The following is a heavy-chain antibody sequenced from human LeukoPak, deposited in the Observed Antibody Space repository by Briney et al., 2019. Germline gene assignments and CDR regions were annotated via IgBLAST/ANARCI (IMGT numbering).Heavy chain of an antibody. D-gene: IGHD1-26*01. Sequence: GGSLRLSCAASGFTFSSYGMHWVRQAPGKGLEGVAYIWYDGSNKYYADSVKGRFTISRDNSKNTLYLQMNSLRAEDTAVYYCAKDRMGAYYYYYMDVWGKGTTVTVSS. J-gene: IGHJ6*03. V-gene: IGHV3-30*02. CDR3: AKDRMGAYYYYYMDV. CDR1: GFTFSSYG. CDR2: IWYDGSNK.